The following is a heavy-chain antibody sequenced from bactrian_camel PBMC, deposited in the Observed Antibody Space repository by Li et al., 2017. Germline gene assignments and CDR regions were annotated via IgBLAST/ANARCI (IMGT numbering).Heavy chain of an antibody. D-gene: IGHD5*01. J-gene: IGHJ6*01. V-gene: IGHV3-3*01. CDR2: FYTRGGKT. CDR3: AADRGPRAMGWVPFGDSGFGW. CDR1: GHTDSTNC. Sequence: HVQLVESGGDSVQSGGSLRLSCAASGHTDSTNCMAWFRQVSGKGREGVAAFYTRGGKTHYADSVKGRFTISIDNAKTTITLQMNDLEPEDSAVYYCAADRGPRAMGWVPFGDSGFGWWGQGTQVTVS.